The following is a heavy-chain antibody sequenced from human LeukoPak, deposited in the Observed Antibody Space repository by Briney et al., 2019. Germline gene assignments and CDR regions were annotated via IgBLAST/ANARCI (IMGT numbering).Heavy chain of an antibody. Sequence: ASVKVSCKASGYTFTSYGITWVRQAPGQGLEWMGWISAYNGKTNYAQKLQGRVTMSTDTSTSAAYMELRSLRSDDTALYYCAREGYCNSTSCDKPFDYWGQGTLVTVSS. CDR3: AREGYCNSTSCDKPFDY. CDR2: ISAYNGKT. CDR1: GYTFTSYG. D-gene: IGHD2-2*01. V-gene: IGHV1-18*01. J-gene: IGHJ4*02.